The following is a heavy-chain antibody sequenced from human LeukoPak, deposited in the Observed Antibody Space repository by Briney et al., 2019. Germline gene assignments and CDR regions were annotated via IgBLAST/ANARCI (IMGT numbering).Heavy chain of an antibody. J-gene: IGHJ4*02. CDR2: IKQDGSEK. CDR3: AKPYYYDSSGYLGDY. V-gene: IGHV3-7*01. D-gene: IGHD3-22*01. Sequence: GGSLRLSCAASGFTFSSYWMSWVRQAPGKGLEWVANIKQDGSEKYYADSVKGRFTISRDNSKNTLYLQMNSLRAEDTAVYYCAKPYYYDSSGYLGDYWGQGTLVTVSS. CDR1: GFTFSSYW.